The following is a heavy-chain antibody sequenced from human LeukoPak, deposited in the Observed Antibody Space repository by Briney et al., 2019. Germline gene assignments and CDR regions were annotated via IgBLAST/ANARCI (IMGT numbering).Heavy chain of an antibody. D-gene: IGHD3-16*02. CDR3: VRYRPAPA. V-gene: IGHV3-74*01. CDR1: GFTFSNYY. Sequence: GGSLRLSCAASGFTFSNYYMHWVRQAPGEGLVWISGINTDGSSNYYGDSVKGRFTISRDNARKTLYLLMSSLRAEDSANYYCVRYRPAPAWGQGTLVTVAS. CDR2: INTDGSSN. J-gene: IGHJ4*02.